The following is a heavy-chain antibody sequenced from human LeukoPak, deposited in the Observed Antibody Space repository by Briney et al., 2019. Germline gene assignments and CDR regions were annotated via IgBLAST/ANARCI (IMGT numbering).Heavy chain of an antibody. CDR1: GFTFSDTW. D-gene: IGHD3-9*01. CDR3: ARDSGYYDILTGYRHPRNWFDP. V-gene: IGHV3-74*01. J-gene: IGHJ5*02. CDR2: IRRDGSDT. Sequence: PGGSLRLSCAASGFTFSDTWMHWVRQAPGEALVWVSRIRRDGSDTRYAESVKGRFTISRDNAKNTLYLQMNSLRAEDTAVYYCARDSGYYDILTGYRHPRNWFDPWGQGTLVTVSS.